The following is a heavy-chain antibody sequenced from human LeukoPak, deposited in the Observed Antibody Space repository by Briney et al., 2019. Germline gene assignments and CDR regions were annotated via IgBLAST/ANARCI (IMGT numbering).Heavy chain of an antibody. V-gene: IGHV4-59*01. J-gene: IGHJ3*02. CDR1: VGSISSYY. Sequence: SETLSLTCTVSVGSISSYYWSWIRQPPGKGLEWIGYIYYSGSTNYNPSLKSRVTISVDTSKNQFSLKLSSVTAADTAVYYCARARVGALDIRGQGTMVTVSS. D-gene: IGHD1-26*01. CDR2: IYYSGST. CDR3: ARARVGALDI.